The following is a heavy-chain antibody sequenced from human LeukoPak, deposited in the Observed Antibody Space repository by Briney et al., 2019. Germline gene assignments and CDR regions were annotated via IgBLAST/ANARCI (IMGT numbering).Heavy chain of an antibody. CDR1: GLPFSSSW. CDR3: VTHTWWIKI. D-gene: IGHD2-15*01. Sequence: PGGSLRLSCAASGLPFSSSWMSWIRQAPGKGLERVANIKEDGGEKYYLDSVKGRFTISRDNAKNSLYLQMNSLRAEDTAMYYWVTHTWWIKIWGQGTMVTVSS. J-gene: IGHJ3*02. CDR2: IKEDGGEK. V-gene: IGHV3-7*02.